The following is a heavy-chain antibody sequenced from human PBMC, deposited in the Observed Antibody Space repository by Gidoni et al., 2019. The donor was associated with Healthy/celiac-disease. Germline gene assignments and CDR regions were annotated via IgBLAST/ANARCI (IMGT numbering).Heavy chain of an antibody. J-gene: IGHJ4*02. CDR2: ISAYNGNT. CDR3: ARAPRAASSGYWRGFANYDY. D-gene: IGHD3-22*01. CDR1: GYTFTSYG. Sequence: QVQLVQSGAEVKKPGASVKVSCKASGYTFTSYGISWVRQAPGQGLEWMGWISAYNGNTNYAQKLQGRVTMTTDTSTSTAYMELRSLRSDDTAVYYCARAPRAASSGYWRGFANYDYWGQGTLVTVSS. V-gene: IGHV1-18*01.